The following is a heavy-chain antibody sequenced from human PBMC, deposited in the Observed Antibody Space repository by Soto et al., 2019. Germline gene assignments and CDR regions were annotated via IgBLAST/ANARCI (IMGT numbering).Heavy chain of an antibody. CDR1: GYTFNNYV. V-gene: IGHV1-3*01. D-gene: IGHD2-8*02. J-gene: IGHJ4*02. CDR3: ARGPLILVPFDY. Sequence: ASVKVSCKASGYTFNNYVIHWVRQAPGQRLEWMGWINPGNGNTKYSQNFQGRVTFTRDTSATTAYLELSSLRSEDTAIYYCARGPLILVPFDYWGQGTLVTVS. CDR2: INPGNGNT.